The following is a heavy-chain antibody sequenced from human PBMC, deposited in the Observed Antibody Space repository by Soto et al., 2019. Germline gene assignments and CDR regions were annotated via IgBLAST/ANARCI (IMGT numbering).Heavy chain of an antibody. J-gene: IGHJ4*02. Sequence: QVQLVQSGAEVKKPGSSVKVSCKASGGTFSSYTISWVRQAPGQGLEWMGRIIPILGIANYAQKFQGRVTITAEKSTSTASMELSSLRSEATAVYYCAREEYYYGSGAFFDYWGQGTLVTVSS. V-gene: IGHV1-69*08. CDR1: GGTFSSYT. D-gene: IGHD3-10*01. CDR2: IIPILGIA. CDR3: AREEYYYGSGAFFDY.